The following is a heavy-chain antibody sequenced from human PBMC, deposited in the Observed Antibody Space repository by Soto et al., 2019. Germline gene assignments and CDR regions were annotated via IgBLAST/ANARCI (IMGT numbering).Heavy chain of an antibody. CDR2: LNPRNGQT. CDR1: GFNFSTYY. Sequence: ASVKVSCKPSGFNFSTYYFNWVRQAAGQGPEWMGWLNPRNGQTGYVQKFRGRVSMTRDTSIATLYLELSSLTSEDTAIYFCARETDTSMLDYWGQRTLVTVSS. CDR3: ARETDTSMLDY. V-gene: IGHV1-8*01. J-gene: IGHJ4*02. D-gene: IGHD5-18*01.